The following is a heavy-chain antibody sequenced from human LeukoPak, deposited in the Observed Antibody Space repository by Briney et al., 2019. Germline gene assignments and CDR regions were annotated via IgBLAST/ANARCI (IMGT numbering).Heavy chain of an antibody. Sequence: GGSLRLSSAASGFTVSSNHMSWVRQAPGKGLEWVSVIYSGSITYYADSVKGRFTISRDNSKNTLYLQMNSLRAEDTAVYYCARDRPQTSGYTFDYWGQGTLVTVSS. V-gene: IGHV3-66*01. CDR3: ARDRPQTSGYTFDY. J-gene: IGHJ4*02. CDR2: IYSGSIT. CDR1: GFTVSSNH. D-gene: IGHD3-22*01.